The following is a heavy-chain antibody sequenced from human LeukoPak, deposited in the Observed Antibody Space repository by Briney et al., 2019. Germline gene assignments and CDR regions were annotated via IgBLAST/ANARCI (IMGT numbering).Heavy chain of an antibody. Sequence: GSSVKASCKASGGTFSSYAISWVRQAPGQGLEWMGGIIPIFGTANYAQKFQGRVTITADESTSTAYMELSSLRSEDTAVYYCAGDQVVSGSLNVGYYFDYWGQGTLVTVSS. CDR1: GGTFSSYA. CDR2: IIPIFGTA. D-gene: IGHD1-26*01. V-gene: IGHV1-69*01. J-gene: IGHJ4*02. CDR3: AGDQVVSGSLNVGYYFDY.